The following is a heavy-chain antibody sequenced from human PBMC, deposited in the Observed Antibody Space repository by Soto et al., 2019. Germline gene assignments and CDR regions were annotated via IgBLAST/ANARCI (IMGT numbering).Heavy chain of an antibody. V-gene: IGHV3-7*03. CDR2: INNDGSEK. CDR1: GFTFSPYW. J-gene: IGHJ4*02. Sequence: EVQLVESGGDLVQPGGSLRLSCVASGFTFSPYWMSWVRQAPGRGLQWVATINNDGSEKYYGDSVKGRFTSSRDNARASLYLQLTSLRAEDTAIYYCARGSNQDYWGQGTLVAVSS. CDR3: ARGSNQDY. D-gene: IGHD2-8*01.